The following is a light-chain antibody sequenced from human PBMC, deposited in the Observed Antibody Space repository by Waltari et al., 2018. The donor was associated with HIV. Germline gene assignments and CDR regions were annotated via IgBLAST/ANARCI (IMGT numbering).Light chain of an antibody. Sequence: QSALTQPPSASGSPGQSVTISCTGTSSDVGGYNYVSWYQQHPGKAPKLMIYEVNKRPSGVPDRFSGSNSGNTASLTVSGLQADDEADFYCSSYVGSNNRVIFGGGTKLTVL. V-gene: IGLV2-8*01. CDR2: EVN. CDR3: SSYVGSNNRVI. J-gene: IGLJ2*01. CDR1: SSDVGGYNY.